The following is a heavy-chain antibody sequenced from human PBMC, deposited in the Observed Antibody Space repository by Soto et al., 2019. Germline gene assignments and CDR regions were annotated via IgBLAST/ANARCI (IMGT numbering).Heavy chain of an antibody. CDR3: ARAPYRSRWYY. CDR1: GYTFTGYY. J-gene: IGHJ4*02. D-gene: IGHD6-13*01. CDR2: IKPNSGGT. V-gene: IGHV1-2*02. Sequence: QVQLVQSGAEVKKPVASVKVSCKASGYTFTGYYMHWVRQAPGTCLEWMGWIKPNSGGTNYAQKFQGSVTRTRDTSISTAYMELSRLRSDDIDVYYCARAPYRSRWYYWGQGTLVTVSS.